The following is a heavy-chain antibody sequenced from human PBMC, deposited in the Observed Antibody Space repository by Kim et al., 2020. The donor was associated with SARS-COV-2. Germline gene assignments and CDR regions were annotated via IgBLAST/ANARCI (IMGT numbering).Heavy chain of an antibody. CDR1: GYTFTDQY. CDR3: VRLGMAIPPYYYYGMDV. CDR2: INPNSGGT. V-gene: IGHV1-2*06. Sequence: ASVKVSCRASGYTFTDQYMHWVRQAPGQGLEWMGRINPNSGGTYHAQKFQGRVTMTSDTSISTAYMELSGLISDDTAVYYCVRLGMAIPPYYYYGMDVWGKGTTVTVSS. J-gene: IGHJ6*04. D-gene: IGHD7-27*01.